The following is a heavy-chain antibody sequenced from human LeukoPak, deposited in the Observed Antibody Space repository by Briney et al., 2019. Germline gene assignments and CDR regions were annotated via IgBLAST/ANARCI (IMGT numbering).Heavy chain of an antibody. CDR2: IRGKGSGGST. CDR3: TRERDYTDEY. V-gene: IGHV3-49*03. D-gene: IGHD4-11*01. J-gene: IGHJ4*02. CDR1: GFTFGDYA. Sequence: GRSLRLSCTASGFTFGDYAMSWFRQAPGKGLEWVGFIRGKGSGGSTEYAASVKGGFTISRDDSRSMAYLQMDGLRTDDTAVNYCTRERDYTDEYWGQGTLVTVSS.